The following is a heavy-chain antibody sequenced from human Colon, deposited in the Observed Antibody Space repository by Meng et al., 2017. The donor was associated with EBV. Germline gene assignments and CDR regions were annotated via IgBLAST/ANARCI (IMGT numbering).Heavy chain of an antibody. CDR3: ARVPTTGYKDH. V-gene: IGHV4-34*01. CDR1: GGSFSGYG. CDR2: VSHPGSA. D-gene: IGHD3-9*01. J-gene: IGHJ4*02. Sequence: QMLLQQLVAGLLKPSDTLAPTCTVNGGSFSGYGWSWVRQPPGKGMEWIGEVSHPGSANYNPSLKSRVTISVDASEKQFSLRLTSVTAADSAVYYCARVPTTGYKDHWGQGTLVTVSS.